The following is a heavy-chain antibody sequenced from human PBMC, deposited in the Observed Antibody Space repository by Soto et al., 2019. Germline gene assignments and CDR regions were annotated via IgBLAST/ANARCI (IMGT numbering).Heavy chain of an antibody. V-gene: IGHV1-69*01. CDR1: GGTFSSYA. J-gene: IGHJ6*02. CDR3: ARDILTGYYTPHYYYYGMDV. Sequence: QVQLVQSGAEVKKPGSSVKVSCKASGGTFSSYAISWVRQAPGQGLEWMGGIIPIFGTANYAQKFQGRVTITADESTSTAYMELSSLRSEDTAVYYCARDILTGYYTPHYYYYGMDVWGQGTTVTVSS. D-gene: IGHD3-9*01. CDR2: IIPIFGTA.